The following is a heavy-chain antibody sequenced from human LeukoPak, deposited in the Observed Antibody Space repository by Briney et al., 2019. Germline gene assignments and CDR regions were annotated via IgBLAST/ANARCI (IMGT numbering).Heavy chain of an antibody. CDR2: ISYAGSKE. V-gene: IGHV3-30-3*01. CDR3: ARSRGASGYYWVDY. D-gene: IGHD3-22*01. J-gene: IGHJ4*02. Sequence: PGGSLRLSCAASGFTFSSYAMHWVRQAPGKGLEWVAVISYAGSKEYYADSVKGRFTISRDNPKNTLYLQINSLRAEDTAVYYCARSRGASGYYWVDYWGQGTLVTVSS. CDR1: GFTFSSYA.